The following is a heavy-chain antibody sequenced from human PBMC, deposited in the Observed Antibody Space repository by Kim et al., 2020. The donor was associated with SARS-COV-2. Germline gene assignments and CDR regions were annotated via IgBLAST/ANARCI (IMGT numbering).Heavy chain of an antibody. J-gene: IGHJ5*02. CDR3: ARHRIAPFWFDP. V-gene: IGHV5-10-1*01. D-gene: IGHD6-13*01. Sequence: YSPSFQGHVTISADKSISTAYLQWSSLKASDTAMYYCARHRIAPFWFDPWGQGTLVTVSS.